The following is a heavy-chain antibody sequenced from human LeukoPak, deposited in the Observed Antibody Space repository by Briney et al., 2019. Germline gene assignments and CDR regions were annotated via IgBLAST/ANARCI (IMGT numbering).Heavy chain of an antibody. J-gene: IGHJ4*02. CDR3: AREGTGETAFDY. V-gene: IGHV1-18*01. D-gene: IGHD1-1*01. Sequence: ASVKVSCKASGYSFTKYGISWVRQAPGQGLEWMGWITSYNGNTNYAQKFQGRLTMTIDTSTTTAYMELRSLRSDDTAVYYCAREGTGETAFDYWGRGTLVTVSS. CDR1: GYSFTKYG. CDR2: ITSYNGNT.